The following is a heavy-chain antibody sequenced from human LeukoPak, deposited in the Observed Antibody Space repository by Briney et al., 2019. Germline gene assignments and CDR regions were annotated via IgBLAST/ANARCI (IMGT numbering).Heavy chain of an antibody. CDR1: GFTFSSYA. CDR2: ISGSGGST. V-gene: IGHV3-23*01. CDR3: AKDIERTYGGPGPHFDY. Sequence: GGSLRLSCAASGFTFSSYAMSWVRQAPGKGLEWVSAISGSGGSTYYADSVKGRFTISRDNAKNSLYLQMNSLRAEDTALYYCAKDIERTYGGPGPHFDYWGQGTLVTVSS. D-gene: IGHD3-16*01. J-gene: IGHJ4*02.